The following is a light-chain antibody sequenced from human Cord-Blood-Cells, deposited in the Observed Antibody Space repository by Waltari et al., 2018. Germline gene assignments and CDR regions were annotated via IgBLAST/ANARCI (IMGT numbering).Light chain of an antibody. Sequence: TQSPATLSVSPGERATLSCRASQSVSSYLAWYQQKPGQAPKLLIYGASTRATGIPARFSGSGSGTEFTLTISSLQSEDFAVYYCQQYNSWAMTFGQGTKVEIK. J-gene: IGKJ1*01. CDR2: GAS. CDR3: QQYNSWAMT. V-gene: IGKV3-15*01. CDR1: QSVSSY.